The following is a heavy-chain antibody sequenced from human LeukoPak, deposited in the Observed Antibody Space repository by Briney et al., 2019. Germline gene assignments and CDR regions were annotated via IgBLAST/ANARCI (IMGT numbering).Heavy chain of an antibody. CDR2: IIPVFGTA. Sequence: SVKVSCKASGGTFSSYAISWVRQAPGQGLEWMGGIIPVFGTANYAQKFQGRVTITADESTSTAYMELSSLRSEDTAVYYCAREGADLRYFDYWGQGTLVTVSS. V-gene: IGHV1-69*13. J-gene: IGHJ4*02. CDR3: AREGADLRYFDY. D-gene: IGHD1-26*01. CDR1: GGTFSSYA.